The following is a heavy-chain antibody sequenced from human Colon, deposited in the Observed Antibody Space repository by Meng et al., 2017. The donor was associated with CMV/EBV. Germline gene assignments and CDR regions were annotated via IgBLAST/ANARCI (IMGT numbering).Heavy chain of an antibody. Sequence: GFIVGSQDRHWVRQVPGKGLEWVAVLSYDGINEYYAQSVKGRFTISRDVSKNTLYLQMNSLRAEDTAVYYCARGPWYASATPTDCWGQGTLVTVSS. J-gene: IGHJ4*02. D-gene: IGHD3-10*01. V-gene: IGHV3-30*03. CDR3: ARGPWYASATPTDC. CDR2: LSYDGINE. CDR1: GFIVGSQD.